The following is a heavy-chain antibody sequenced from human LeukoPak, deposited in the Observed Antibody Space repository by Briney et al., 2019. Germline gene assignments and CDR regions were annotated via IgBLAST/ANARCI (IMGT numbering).Heavy chain of an antibody. V-gene: IGHV3-20*04. CDR3: ARGYSSGWYYSDY. CDR1: GFSFDNYG. J-gene: IGHJ4*02. D-gene: IGHD6-19*01. CDR2: INWNGGSI. Sequence: GGSLRLSCAASGFSFDNYGMSWIRQAPGKGLEWVSVINWNGGSITYADSVKGRFTVSRDNAKNSLYLQMNSLRAEDTAFYYCARGYSSGWYYSDYWGQGTVVTVSS.